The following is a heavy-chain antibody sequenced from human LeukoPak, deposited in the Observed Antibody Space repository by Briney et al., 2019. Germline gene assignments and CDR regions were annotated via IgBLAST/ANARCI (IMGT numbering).Heavy chain of an antibody. CDR1: GGSSSGYY. CDR3: ARSGSCSGGSCYSGRLDY. CDR2: INYSGST. Sequence: PSETLSLTCAVYGGSSSGYYWSWIRQPPGKGLEWIGEINYSGSTNYNPSLKSRVTISVDTSKNQFSLKLSSVTAADTAVYYCARSGSCSGGSCYSGRLDYWGQGIVVSVSS. V-gene: IGHV4-34*01. D-gene: IGHD2-15*01. J-gene: IGHJ4*02.